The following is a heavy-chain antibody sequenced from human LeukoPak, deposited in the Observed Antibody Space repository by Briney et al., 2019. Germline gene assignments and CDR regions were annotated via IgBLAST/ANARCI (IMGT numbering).Heavy chain of an antibody. V-gene: IGHV3-7*01. CDR3: ARDPTTVVYYYYMDV. Sequence: GGSLRLSCAASGFTFSSYWMSWVRQAPGKGLEWVANIKQDGSEKYYVDSVKGRFTISRDNAKNSLYLQMNSLRAEDTAVYYCARDPTTVVYYYYMDVWGKGTTVTVSS. CDR2: IKQDGSEK. CDR1: GFTFSSYW. J-gene: IGHJ6*03. D-gene: IGHD4-23*01.